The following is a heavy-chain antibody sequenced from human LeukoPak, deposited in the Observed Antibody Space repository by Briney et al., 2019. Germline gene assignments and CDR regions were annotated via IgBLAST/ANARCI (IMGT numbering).Heavy chain of an antibody. D-gene: IGHD3-9*01. J-gene: IGHJ4*02. Sequence: GGSLRLSCAASGFTFSSYAMSWVRQAPGKGLEWVAVISYDGSNKFYADSVRGRFTISRDNSKNTLFLQMNSLRPEDTAVYYCARGPDYDILADYFDYWGQGTLVTVSS. CDR3: ARGPDYDILADYFDY. CDR2: ISYDGSNK. CDR1: GFTFSSYA. V-gene: IGHV3-30*04.